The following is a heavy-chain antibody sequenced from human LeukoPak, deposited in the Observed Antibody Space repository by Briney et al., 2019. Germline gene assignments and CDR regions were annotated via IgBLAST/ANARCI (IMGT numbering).Heavy chain of an antibody. D-gene: IGHD6-19*01. Sequence: SETLSLTCAVYGGSFSGYYWSWIRQPPGKGLEWIGEINHSGSTNYNPSLKSRVTISVDTSKNQFSLKLSSVTAADTAVYYCARGRYSSGLVGVWGQGTTVTVSS. CDR3: ARGRYSSGLVGV. CDR1: GGSFSGYY. V-gene: IGHV4-34*01. J-gene: IGHJ6*02. CDR2: INHSGST.